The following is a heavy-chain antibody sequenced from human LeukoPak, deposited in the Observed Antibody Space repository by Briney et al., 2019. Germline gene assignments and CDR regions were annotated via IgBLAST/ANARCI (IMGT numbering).Heavy chain of an antibody. J-gene: IGHJ4*02. CDR2: IKNDGAVK. Sequence: GGSLRLSCAASGFTFSYHWMTWVRQAPGKGLEWVANIKNDGAVKNYVDSVKGRFTISRDNAKNSLYLRMNSLRAEDTAVYYCAKDSYSKGDFWGQGVLVTVSS. V-gene: IGHV3-7*01. D-gene: IGHD6-13*01. CDR1: GFTFSYHW. CDR3: AKDSYSKGDF.